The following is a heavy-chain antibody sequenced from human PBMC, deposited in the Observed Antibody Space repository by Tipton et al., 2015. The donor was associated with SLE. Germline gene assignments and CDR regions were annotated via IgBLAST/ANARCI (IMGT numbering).Heavy chain of an antibody. Sequence: TLSLTCAVSGGSFSGYYWNWIRQPPGKGLEWIGEINHSGSTNYNPSLKSRVTISVDTSKNQFSLKLSSVTAADTAVYYCASGTVTTIDYWGQGTLVTVSS. CDR1: GGSFSGYY. CDR3: ASGTVTTIDY. CDR2: INHSGST. D-gene: IGHD4-17*01. V-gene: IGHV4-34*01. J-gene: IGHJ4*02.